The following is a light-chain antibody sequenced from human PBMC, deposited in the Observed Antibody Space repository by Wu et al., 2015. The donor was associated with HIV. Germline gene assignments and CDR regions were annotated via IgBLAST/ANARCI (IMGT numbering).Light chain of an antibody. CDR1: QGISSY. V-gene: IGKV1-9*01. CDR3: QQLNSYLGIT. CDR2: AAS. Sequence: DIQLTQSPSFLSASVGDRVTITCRASQGISSYLVWYQQKPGKAPKLLIYAASTLQSGVPSRFSGSGSGTEFTLTISSLQPEDFATYYCQQLNSYLGITFGQGTRLEIK. J-gene: IGKJ5*01.